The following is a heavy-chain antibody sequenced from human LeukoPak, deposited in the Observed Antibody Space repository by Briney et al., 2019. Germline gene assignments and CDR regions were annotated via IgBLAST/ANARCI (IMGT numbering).Heavy chain of an antibody. D-gene: IGHD3-10*01. CDR1: GYTLTDLS. J-gene: IGHJ5*02. V-gene: IGHV1-18*01. Sequence: GASVKVSCKVSGYTLTDLSMHWVRQAPGQGLEWMGWISAYNGNTNYAQKLQGRVTMTTDTSTSTAYMELRSLRSDDTAVYYCARVRTYYGLFDPWGQGTLVTVSS. CDR3: ARVRTYYGLFDP. CDR2: ISAYNGNT.